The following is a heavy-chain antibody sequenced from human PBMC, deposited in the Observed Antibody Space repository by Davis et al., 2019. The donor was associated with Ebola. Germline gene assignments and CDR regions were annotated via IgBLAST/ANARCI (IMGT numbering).Heavy chain of an antibody. CDR2: MYYSGSS. D-gene: IGHD2-21*01. CDR1: DGAISDHY. CDR3: ARGVLLGDNWFDP. V-gene: IGHV4-59*11. Sequence: PSETLSLTCIVSDGAISDHYWSWIRQPPGKGLEWIGYMYYSGSSSYNPSLKSRVTISADSSKSQVSLRLTSVTASDTAVYYCARGVLLGDNWFDPWGQGTLVTVSS. J-gene: IGHJ5*02.